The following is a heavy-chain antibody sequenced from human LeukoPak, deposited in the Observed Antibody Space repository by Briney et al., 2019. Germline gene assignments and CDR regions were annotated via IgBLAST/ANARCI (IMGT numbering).Heavy chain of an antibody. J-gene: IGHJ4*02. CDR3: ARDLYYYGSGSFDY. Sequence: GGTLRLSCAASGFTFSSYAMSWVRQAPGKGLEWVSSISSSRSYIYYADSVKGRFTISRDNAKNSLYLRMNSLTDEDTAVYYCARDLYYYGSGSFDYWGQGTLVTVSS. CDR2: ISSSRSYI. V-gene: IGHV3-21*01. D-gene: IGHD3-10*01. CDR1: GFTFSSYA.